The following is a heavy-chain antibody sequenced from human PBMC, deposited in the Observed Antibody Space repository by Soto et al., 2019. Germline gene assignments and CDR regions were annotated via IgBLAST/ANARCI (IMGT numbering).Heavy chain of an antibody. CDR2: IYYSGST. CDR1: CCSIRSYF. V-gene: IGHV4-59*01. Sequence: LSRTGPGSCCSIRSYFWGWIRQPPGKGMEWIGYIYYSGSTNYNPSLKRRVTISAETSKNQFSLKLSSVTAADTAVYYCERAGLRHQTSPGYSSRWYYFAYCGQGTPVTVSS. D-gene: IGHD6-13*01. J-gene: IGHJ4*02. CDR3: ERAGLRHQTSPGYSSRWYYFAY.